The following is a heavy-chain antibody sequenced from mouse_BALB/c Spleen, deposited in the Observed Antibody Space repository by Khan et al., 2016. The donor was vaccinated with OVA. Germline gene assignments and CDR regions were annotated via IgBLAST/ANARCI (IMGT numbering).Heavy chain of an antibody. CDR2: INPSNGRT. J-gene: IGHJ2*01. Sequence: QVQLQQPGAELVNPGASVNLSCKASGYTLTSYCMHWVKQRPGQGLEWIGEINPSNGRTNYNEKFKGKATLTVDKSSSTAYMHLSSPRTEDSAVYYCARLLINSDYWGQGTTLTVSS. V-gene: IGHV1S81*02. D-gene: IGHD2-1*01. CDR1: GYTLTSYC. CDR3: ARLLINSDY.